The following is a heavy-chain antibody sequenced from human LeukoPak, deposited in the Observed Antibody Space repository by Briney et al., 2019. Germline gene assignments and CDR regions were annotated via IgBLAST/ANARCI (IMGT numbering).Heavy chain of an antibody. Sequence: GGSLRLSCAASGFTFSSYAMSWVREAPARGLEWVSSLRGNGDTFYADSVKGRFTLSRDDSRNTVYLQLNNLRVEDTAVYYCAKASCVSNADAVLWGQGTVVTVSS. CDR2: LRGNGDT. V-gene: IGHV3-23*01. D-gene: IGHD5/OR15-5a*01. J-gene: IGHJ4*02. CDR1: GFTFSSYA. CDR3: AKASCVSNADAVL.